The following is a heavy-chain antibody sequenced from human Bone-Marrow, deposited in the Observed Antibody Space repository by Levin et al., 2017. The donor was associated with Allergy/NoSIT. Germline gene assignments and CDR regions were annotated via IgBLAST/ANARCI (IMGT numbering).Heavy chain of an antibody. CDR3: AKDWGGRVAVAVNFDY. D-gene: IGHD6-19*01. CDR2: ISYDGSNK. CDR1: GFTFSSYG. Sequence: SLKISCAASGFTFSSYGMHWVRQAPGKGLEWVAVISYDGSNKYYADSVKGRFTISRDNSKNTLYLQMNSLRAEDTAVYYCAKDWGGRVAVAVNFDYWGQGTLVTVSS. V-gene: IGHV3-30*18. J-gene: IGHJ4*02.